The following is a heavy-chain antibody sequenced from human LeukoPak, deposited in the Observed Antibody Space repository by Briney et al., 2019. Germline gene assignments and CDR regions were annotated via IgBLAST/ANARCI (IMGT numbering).Heavy chain of an antibody. J-gene: IGHJ5*02. CDR3: ARHVLYSYGPQWWFDP. V-gene: IGHV5-10-1*01. CDR1: GYSFTNYR. CDR2: IDASDSYT. D-gene: IGHD5-18*01. Sequence: GEPLKISCKGSGYSFTNYRISWVRHMPGRGLEWMGWIDASDSYTNYSPSFQGHVTISADKSSSTAYLQWSSLKASDTAIYYCARHVLYSYGPQWWFDPWGQGTLVTVSS.